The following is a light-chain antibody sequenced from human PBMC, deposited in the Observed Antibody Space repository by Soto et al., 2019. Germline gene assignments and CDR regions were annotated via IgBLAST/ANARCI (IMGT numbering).Light chain of an antibody. V-gene: IGKV1-5*03. Sequence: DLQMTQSPSTLSASVGDRVTITCRASQSISYWLAWYQQKPGKAPNLLIYKASSLESGVPSRFSGSGSGTEFTLTISSLQPDDFATYYCRHYNTYSPPYTFGQGTKLEIK. CDR3: RHYNTYSPPYT. CDR2: KAS. CDR1: QSISYW. J-gene: IGKJ2*01.